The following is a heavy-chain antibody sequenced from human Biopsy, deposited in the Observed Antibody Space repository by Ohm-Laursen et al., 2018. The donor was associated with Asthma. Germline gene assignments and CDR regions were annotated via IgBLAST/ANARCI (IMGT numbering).Heavy chain of an antibody. V-gene: IGHV1-3*04. Sequence: ASVKVSCKASGYNFISFAIHWVRQAPGQRLEWMGWVNTGNSDTKYSQKFQGRVTITRDTSASTAYMELKSLRSEDTATYYCARTYYDFLTGQVKDVFGVWGQGTMVTVSS. CDR2: VNTGNSDT. D-gene: IGHD3-9*01. CDR1: GYNFISFA. CDR3: ARTYYDFLTGQVKDVFGV. J-gene: IGHJ3*01.